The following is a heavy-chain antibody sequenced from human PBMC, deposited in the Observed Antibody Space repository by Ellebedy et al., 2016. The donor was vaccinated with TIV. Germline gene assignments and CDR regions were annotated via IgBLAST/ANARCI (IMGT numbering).Heavy chain of an antibody. D-gene: IGHD3-22*01. J-gene: IGHJ4*02. CDR3: ARGYYYDSSGYPTASLEYYFDY. CDR2: MNPNSGNT. V-gene: IGHV1-8*01. Sequence: AASVKVSCKASGYTFTSYDINWVRQATGQGLEWMGWMNPNSGNTGYAKKFQGRVTMTRNTSISTAYMELSSPRSEDTAVYYCARGYYYDSSGYPTASLEYYFDYWGQGTLVTVSS. CDR1: GYTFTSYD.